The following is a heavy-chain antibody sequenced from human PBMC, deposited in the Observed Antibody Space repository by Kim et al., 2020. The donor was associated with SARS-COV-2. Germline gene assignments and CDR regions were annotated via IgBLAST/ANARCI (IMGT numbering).Heavy chain of an antibody. Sequence: GGSLRLSCAASGFTFSSYAMSWVRQAPGKGLEWVSAISGSGGSTYYADSVKGRFTISRDNSKNTLYLQMNSLRAEDTAVYYCARTLLWFGEFDAFDIWGQGTMVTVSS. CDR2: ISGSGGST. J-gene: IGHJ3*02. CDR3: ARTLLWFGEFDAFDI. V-gene: IGHV3-23*01. D-gene: IGHD3-10*01. CDR1: GFTFSSYA.